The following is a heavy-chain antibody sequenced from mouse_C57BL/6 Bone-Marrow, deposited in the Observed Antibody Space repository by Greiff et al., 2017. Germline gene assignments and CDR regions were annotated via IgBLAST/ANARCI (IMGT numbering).Heavy chain of an antibody. D-gene: IGHD1-1*01. CDR1: GFSLSTFGMG. CDR2: IWWDDAK. J-gene: IGHJ3*01. Sequence: QVTLKVSGPGILQPSQTLSLTCSFSGFSLSTFGMGVGWIRQPSGKGLEWLAHIWWDDAKYYNPALKSRLTISKDTSKNEVFLKIANVYTADTATYYGARTEPRDYYGSSSFAYWGQGTLVTVSA. CDR3: ARTEPRDYYGSSSFAY. V-gene: IGHV8-8*01.